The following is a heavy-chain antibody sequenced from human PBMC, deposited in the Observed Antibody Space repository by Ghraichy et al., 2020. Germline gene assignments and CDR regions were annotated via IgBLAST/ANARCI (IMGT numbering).Heavy chain of an antibody. D-gene: IGHD2-15*01. Sequence: SETLSLTCLVSGGSITSSDKYWGWIRQAPGKGLEWLGSVYYSGSTFYNPSLKSRITISVDTSKNQFSLKVSSVTAADTAVYYCARGADIEVVVGAYSYYGMDVWGQGTKVIVSS. CDR3: ARGADIEVVVGAYSYYGMDV. CDR1: GGSITSSDKY. J-gene: IGHJ6*02. V-gene: IGHV4-39*01. CDR2: VYYSGST.